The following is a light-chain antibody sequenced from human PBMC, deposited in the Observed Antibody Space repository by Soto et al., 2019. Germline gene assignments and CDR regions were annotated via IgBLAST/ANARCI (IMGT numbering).Light chain of an antibody. V-gene: IGKV3-11*01. CDR2: DAS. Sequence: EIVLTQSPATLSLSPGERATLSCRASQSIYSHLAWYQQKPGQTPRLLIYDASKRAPGIPVRVSGRGSGTDFTLTVSGLEPEDFAVYYCQQRTILYTFGQGTKLEIK. CDR1: QSIYSH. CDR3: QQRTILYT. J-gene: IGKJ2*01.